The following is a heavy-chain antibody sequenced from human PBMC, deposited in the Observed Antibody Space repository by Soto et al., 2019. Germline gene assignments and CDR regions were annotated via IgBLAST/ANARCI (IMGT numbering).Heavy chain of an antibody. CDR1: GFTFSSYG. J-gene: IGHJ6*02. V-gene: IGHV3-30*18. CDR3: AKDRQWLTRYYYYGMDV. Sequence: QVQLVESGGGVVQPGRSLRLSCAASGFTFSSYGMHWVRQAPGKGLEWVAVISYDGSNKYYADSVKGRFTISRDNSKNTLYLQMNSRRAEDTAVYYCAKDRQWLTRYYYYGMDVWGQGTTVTVSS. CDR2: ISYDGSNK. D-gene: IGHD6-19*01.